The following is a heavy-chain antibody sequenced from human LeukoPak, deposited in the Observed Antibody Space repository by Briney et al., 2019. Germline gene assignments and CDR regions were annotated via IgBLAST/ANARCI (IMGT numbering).Heavy chain of an antibody. J-gene: IGHJ1*01. V-gene: IGHV3-43*02. CDR1: GFTFDDYA. Sequence: PGGSLRLSCAASGFTFDDYAMHWVRQAPGKGLEWVSLISGDGGSTYYADSVKGRFTISRDNSKDSLYLQMNSLRTEDTAFYYCATTYYYESKDGPYYRHFHSWGQGTLVTVSS. CDR2: ISGDGGST. CDR3: ATTYYYESKDGPYYRHFHS. D-gene: IGHD3-22*01.